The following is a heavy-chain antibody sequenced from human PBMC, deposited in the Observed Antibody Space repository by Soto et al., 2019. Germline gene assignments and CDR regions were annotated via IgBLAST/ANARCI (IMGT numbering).Heavy chain of an antibody. CDR2: IWYDGSNK. J-gene: IGHJ4*02. CDR3: ARDFRIFSAVAGTFLDY. V-gene: IGHV3-33*01. Sequence: VEVIWYDGSNKYYADSVKGRFTISRDNSKNTLYLQMNSLRAEDTAVYYCARDFRIFSAVAGTFLDYWGQGTLVTVSS. D-gene: IGHD6-19*01.